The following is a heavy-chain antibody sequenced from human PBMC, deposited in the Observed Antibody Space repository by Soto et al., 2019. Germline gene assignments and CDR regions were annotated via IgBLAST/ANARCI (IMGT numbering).Heavy chain of an antibody. CDR2: IQDGGSI. CDR1: GFSVSNNY. D-gene: IGHD3-10*01. J-gene: IGHJ4*02. CDR3: ARGEGSGSNALGQ. Sequence: EVLLEESGGDLVQPGGSLRLSCGASGFSVSNNYMTWVRQVPGKGLEWVSVIQDGGSITYADSVRDRFTISRDSSKNTVFLQMSSLRPEDTAVYFCARGEGSGSNALGQWGQGTLVTVSS. V-gene: IGHV3-66*01.